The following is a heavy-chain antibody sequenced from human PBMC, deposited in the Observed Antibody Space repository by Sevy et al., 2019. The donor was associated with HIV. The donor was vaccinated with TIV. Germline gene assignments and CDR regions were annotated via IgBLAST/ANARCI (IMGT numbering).Heavy chain of an antibody. CDR1: GYTFTSYG. D-gene: IGHD2-2*01. Sequence: ASVKVSCKASGYTFTSYGISWVRQAPGQGLEWMGWISAYNGNTNYAQKLQGRVTMTTDTSTSTAYMERRSLRSDDTAVYYCAGGTEGYCSSTSCYGMDVWGQGTTVTVSS. CDR3: AGGTEGYCSSTSCYGMDV. CDR2: ISAYNGNT. J-gene: IGHJ6*02. V-gene: IGHV1-18*01.